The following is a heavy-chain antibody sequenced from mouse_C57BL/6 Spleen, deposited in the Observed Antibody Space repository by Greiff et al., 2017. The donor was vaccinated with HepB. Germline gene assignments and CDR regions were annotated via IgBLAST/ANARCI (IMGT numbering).Heavy chain of an antibody. CDR2: IYPRSGNT. Sequence: QVHVKQSGAELARPGASVKLSCKASGYTFTSYGISWVKQRTGQGLEWIGEIYPRSGNTYYNEKFKGKATLTADKSSSTAYMELRSLTSEDSAVYFCARDYGSSYFYWYFDVWGTGTTVTVSS. CDR3: ARDYGSSYFYWYFDV. D-gene: IGHD1-1*01. CDR1: GYTFTSYG. J-gene: IGHJ1*03. V-gene: IGHV1-81*01.